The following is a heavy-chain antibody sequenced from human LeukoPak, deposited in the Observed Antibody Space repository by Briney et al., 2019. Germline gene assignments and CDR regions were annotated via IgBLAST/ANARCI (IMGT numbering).Heavy chain of an antibody. CDR2: INPNSGGT. CDR3: ARDRRPSWELQDYYYGMDV. V-gene: IGHV1-2*04. J-gene: IGHJ6*02. CDR1: GYTFTGYY. D-gene: IGHD1-26*01. Sequence: ASVKVSCKASGYTFTGYYMHWVRQAPGQGLEWMGWINPNSGGTNYAQKFQGWVTMTRDTSISTAYMELSRLRSDDTAVYYCARDRRPSWELQDYYYGMDVWGQGTTVTVSS.